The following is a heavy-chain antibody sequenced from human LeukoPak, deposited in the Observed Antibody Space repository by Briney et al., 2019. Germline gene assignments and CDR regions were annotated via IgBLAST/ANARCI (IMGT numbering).Heavy chain of an antibody. J-gene: IGHJ6*02. Sequence: GESLKISCKGSGYSFTSYWIGWVRQMPGKSLEWMGIIYPGDSDTRYSPSFQGQVTISADKSISTAYLQWSSLKASDTAMYYCARVGPDYGDYYYYGMDVWGQGTTVTVSS. V-gene: IGHV5-51*01. D-gene: IGHD4-17*01. CDR3: ARVGPDYGDYYYYGMDV. CDR1: GYSFTSYW. CDR2: IYPGDSDT.